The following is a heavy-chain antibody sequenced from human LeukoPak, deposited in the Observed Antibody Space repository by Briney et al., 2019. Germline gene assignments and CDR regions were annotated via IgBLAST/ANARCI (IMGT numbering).Heavy chain of an antibody. V-gene: IGHV3-30-3*01. CDR1: GFTFSSYA. J-gene: IGHJ5*02. D-gene: IGHD2-2*03. CDR2: ISYDGSNK. CDR3: AVSNWMDP. Sequence: GRSLRLSCAASGFTFSSYAMHWVRQAPGKGLEWVAVISYDGSNKYYADSVKGRSTISRDNAKNTLHLQMDSLTVEDTAVYYCAVSNWMDPWGQGTLVTVSS.